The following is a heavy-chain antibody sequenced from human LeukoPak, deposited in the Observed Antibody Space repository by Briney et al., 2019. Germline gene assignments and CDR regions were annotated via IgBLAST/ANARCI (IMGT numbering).Heavy chain of an antibody. V-gene: IGHV3-7*03. CDR2: IKKDGSYK. D-gene: IGHD3-9*01. Sequence: PGGSLRLSCAASGFTFSSYCMSWVRQAPGKGLEWVSYIKKDGSYKNYVDSVKGRFTISRDNAKNSLYLQMNSLRAEDKAVYYCARDRSHNYDILTGYYSSFDYWGQGTLVTVSS. CDR1: GFTFSSYC. J-gene: IGHJ4*02. CDR3: ARDRSHNYDILTGYYSSFDY.